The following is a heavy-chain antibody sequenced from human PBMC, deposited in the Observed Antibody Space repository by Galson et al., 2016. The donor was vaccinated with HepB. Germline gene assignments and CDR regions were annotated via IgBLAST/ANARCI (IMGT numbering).Heavy chain of an antibody. Sequence: SVKVSCKASGYTFTDYYIHWVRQAPGQGLDWMGWINPNSGDTRYAQKFQGWVTMTRDTSITTAYMDLNRLRSDDPAVYFCAREPYTSSYFDYRGQGTLVTVSS. CDR2: INPNSGDT. J-gene: IGHJ4*02. V-gene: IGHV1-2*04. CDR1: GYTFTDYY. CDR3: AREPYTSSYFDY. D-gene: IGHD6-6*01.